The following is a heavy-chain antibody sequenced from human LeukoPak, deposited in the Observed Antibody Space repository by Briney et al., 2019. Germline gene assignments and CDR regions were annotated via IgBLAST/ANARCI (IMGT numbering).Heavy chain of an antibody. CDR3: ARSGSGIVVLPAVIYWFDP. CDR2: INPNSGGT. Sequence: ASVKVSCKASGYTFTGYYMHWVRQAPGQGLEWMGWINPNSGGTHYAQKFQGRVTMTRDTSISTAYMELSRLRSDDTAVYYCARSGSGIVVLPAVIYWFDPWGRAPWSPSPQ. J-gene: IGHJ5*02. D-gene: IGHD2-2*01. CDR1: GYTFTGYY. V-gene: IGHV1-2*02.